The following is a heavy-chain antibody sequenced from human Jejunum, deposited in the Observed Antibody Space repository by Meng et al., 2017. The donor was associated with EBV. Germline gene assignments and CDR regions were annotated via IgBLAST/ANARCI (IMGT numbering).Heavy chain of an antibody. V-gene: IGHV2-5*02. CDR2: IYGGDDK. Sequence: QITWKEFGPTLVKPTQTLTLTCTFSGFSLSTSAVGVGWIRQPPEKALEWLALIYGGDDKHYSPSLRSRLTITMDTSKNQVVLTMIDMDPVDTATYYCAHRVRDTVNFDYWGQGTLVTVSS. D-gene: IGHD3-22*01. J-gene: IGHJ4*02. CDR3: AHRVRDTVNFDY. CDR1: GFSLSTSAVG.